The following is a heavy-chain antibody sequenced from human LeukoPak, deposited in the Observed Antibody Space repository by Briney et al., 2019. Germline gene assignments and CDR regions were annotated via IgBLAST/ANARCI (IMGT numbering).Heavy chain of an antibody. CDR3: AREQYGSSPGMDV. V-gene: IGHV4-34*01. Sequence: PSETLSLTCAVYGGSFSGYYWSWIRQPPGKGLEWIGEINHSGSTNYNPSLKSRVTISVDTSKNQFSLKLSSVTAADTAVYYCAREQYGSSPGMDVWGQGTTVTVSS. CDR2: INHSGST. J-gene: IGHJ6*02. CDR1: GGSFSGYY. D-gene: IGHD3-10*01.